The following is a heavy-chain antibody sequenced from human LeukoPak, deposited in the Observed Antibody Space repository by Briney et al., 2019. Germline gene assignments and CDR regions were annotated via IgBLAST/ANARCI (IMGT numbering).Heavy chain of an antibody. V-gene: IGHV4-61*02. D-gene: IGHD2-15*01. CDR1: GGSISSGSYY. CDR3: ARVEAGAFDI. CDR2: IYNSGNT. Sequence: PSQTLSLTCTVSGGSISSGSYYWSWIRQPAGKGLEWIGRIYNSGNTNYNPSLKSRVTISVDTSKNQFSLKLSSVTAADTAVYYCARVEAGAFDIWGQGTMVTVSS. J-gene: IGHJ3*02.